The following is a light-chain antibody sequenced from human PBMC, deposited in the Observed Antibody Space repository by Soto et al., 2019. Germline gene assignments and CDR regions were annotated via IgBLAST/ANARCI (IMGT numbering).Light chain of an antibody. CDR1: RGSIASNY. V-gene: IGLV6-57*03. CDR3: QSYDSSTVV. CDR2: EDN. Sequence: NFMLTKPHSVSECPGKTVSISCTRSRGSIASNYVQWYQQRPGRAPTTVIYEDNQRPSGVPDRFSGSINSSSNAASLTISGLKTEDEADYFCQSYDSSTVVFGAGTKLTVL. J-gene: IGLJ2*01.